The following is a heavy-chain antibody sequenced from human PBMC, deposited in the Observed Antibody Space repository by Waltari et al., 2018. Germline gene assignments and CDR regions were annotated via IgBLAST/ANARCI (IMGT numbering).Heavy chain of an antibody. V-gene: IGHV3-48*01. Sequence: EVQLVESGGGLVQPGGSLRLSCAASGFTFSSSSMNWVRQAPGKGLEWVSYISSSSSTIYYADSVKGRFTISRDNAKNSLYLQMNSLRAEDTAVYYCAPRGGATNGSVDYWGQGTLVTVSS. CDR2: ISSSSSTI. CDR1: GFTFSSSS. CDR3: APRGGATNGSVDY. D-gene: IGHD1-26*01. J-gene: IGHJ4*02.